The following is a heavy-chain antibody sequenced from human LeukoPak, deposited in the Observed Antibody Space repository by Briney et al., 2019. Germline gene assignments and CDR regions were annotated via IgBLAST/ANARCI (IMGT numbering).Heavy chain of an antibody. CDR2: IYYSGST. J-gene: IGHJ3*02. CDR1: GGSISSYY. Sequence: PSETLSLTCTVSGGSISSYYWSWLRQPPGKGLEWIGYIYYSGSTNYNPSLKSRVTISVDTSKNQFSLKLSSVTAADTAVYYCAGAGGYCSGGSCYSGAFDIWGQGTMVTVSS. CDR3: AGAGGYCSGGSCYSGAFDI. D-gene: IGHD2-15*01. V-gene: IGHV4-59*01.